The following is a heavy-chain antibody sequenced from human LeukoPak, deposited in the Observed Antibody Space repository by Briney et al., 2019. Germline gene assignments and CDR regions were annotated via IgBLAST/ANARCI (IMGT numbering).Heavy chain of an antibody. Sequence: PGGSLRLSCAASGFIFSSYIINWVRQAPGKGLEWVGRIKSKTDGGTTDYAAPVKGRFTISRDDSKNTLYLQMNSLKTEDTAVYYCAKHQRDIVVVPAGVGYYMDVWGKGTTVTVSS. D-gene: IGHD2-2*01. CDR1: GFIFSSYI. CDR2: IKSKTDGGTT. J-gene: IGHJ6*03. V-gene: IGHV3-15*01. CDR3: AKHQRDIVVVPAGVGYYMDV.